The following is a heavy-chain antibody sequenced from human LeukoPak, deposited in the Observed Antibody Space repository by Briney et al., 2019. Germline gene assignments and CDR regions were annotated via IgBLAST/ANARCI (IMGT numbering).Heavy chain of an antibody. CDR3: ARERSGSYYTFEY. D-gene: IGHD1-26*01. CDR1: GFTFSSYA. V-gene: IGHV3-66*02. J-gene: IGHJ4*02. Sequence: GGSLRLSCAASGFTFSSYAMSWVRQSPGKGLEWVALIYSGGATHYADAVKGRFTISRDNSKNTVYLQMNSLRPEDTAVYYCARERSGSYYTFEYWGLGTLVTVSS. CDR2: IYSGGAT.